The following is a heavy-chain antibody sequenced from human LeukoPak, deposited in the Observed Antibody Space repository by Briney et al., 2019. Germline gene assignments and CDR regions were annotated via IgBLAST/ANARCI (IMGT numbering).Heavy chain of an antibody. V-gene: IGHV3-20*04. CDR2: INWNGGST. D-gene: IGHD2-2*01. CDR3: ASTPENYCSSTSCYGDY. J-gene: IGHJ4*02. Sequence: GESLKISCAASGFTFDDYGMSWVRQAPGKGLEWVSGINWNGGSTGYADSVKGRFTISRDNAKNSLYLQMNSLRAEDTALYYCASTPENYCSSTSCYGDYWGQGTLVTVSS. CDR1: GFTFDDYG.